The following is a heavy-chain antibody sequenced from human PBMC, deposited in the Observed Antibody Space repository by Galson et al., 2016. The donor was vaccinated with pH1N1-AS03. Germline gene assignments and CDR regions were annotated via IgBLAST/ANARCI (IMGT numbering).Heavy chain of an antibody. J-gene: IGHJ3*02. Sequence: SGAEVKKSGESLRISCAGSGFTFSNYNMNWVRQAPGKGLEWVSYISSGSGTIYYADSVKGRFTISRDRTSLSLQMNSLRAEDTAVYYCARENWNYVAFDIWGQGTMVTVSS. V-gene: IGHV3-48*01. CDR1: GFTFSNYN. CDR2: ISSGSGTI. D-gene: IGHD1-7*01. CDR3: ARENWNYVAFDI.